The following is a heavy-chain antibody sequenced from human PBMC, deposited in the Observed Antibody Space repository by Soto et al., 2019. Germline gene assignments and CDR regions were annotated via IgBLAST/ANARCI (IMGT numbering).Heavy chain of an antibody. D-gene: IGHD6-6*01. CDR1: GGSISDYY. Sequence: SATLSLTCSVSGGSISDYYWSWIRQSPEKGLEYIAYSSYGGITNLNGALKSRVTMSVATSKNQFSLRLTSVTAADTAVYFCARGSSSYYDYGMDVWGQGTTVTVSS. J-gene: IGHJ6*02. V-gene: IGHV4-59*12. CDR3: ARGSSSYYDYGMDV. CDR2: SSYGGIT.